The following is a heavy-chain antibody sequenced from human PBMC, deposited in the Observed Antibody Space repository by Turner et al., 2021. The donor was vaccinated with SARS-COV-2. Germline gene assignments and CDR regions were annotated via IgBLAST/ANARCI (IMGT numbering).Heavy chain of an antibody. CDR2: IYYSGST. D-gene: IGHD3-22*01. CDR1: GGSISSSSYS. V-gene: IGHV4-39*01. J-gene: IGHJ3*02. Sequence: QLQLQESGPGLVQPSETLSLTCTVSGGSISSSSYSWGWIRQPPGKGLEWIGSIYYSGSTYYNPSLKSRVTISVDTYKNQFSLKLSSVTAADTAVYYCARQSPYYYDSSDYYSGAFDIWGQGTMVTVSS. CDR3: ARQSPYYYDSSDYYSGAFDI.